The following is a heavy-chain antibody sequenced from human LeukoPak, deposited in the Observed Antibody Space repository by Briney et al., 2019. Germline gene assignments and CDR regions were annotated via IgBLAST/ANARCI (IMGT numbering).Heavy chain of an antibody. CDR1: GGSIINTY. V-gene: IGHV4-59*08. CDR3: ARGHYDFNA. CDR2: MFSSGGDT. Sequence: SETLSLTCTVSGGSIINTYWSWIRQASGKGLEWIAYMFSSGGDTNYNPFLKSRVPMSIDTSNNQFSLTLTSVTAADTAVYFCARGHYDFNAGGQGILVTVSS. D-gene: IGHD3-3*01. J-gene: IGHJ5*02.